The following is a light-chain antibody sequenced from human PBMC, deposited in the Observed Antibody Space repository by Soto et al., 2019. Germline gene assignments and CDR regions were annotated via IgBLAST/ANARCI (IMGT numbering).Light chain of an antibody. V-gene: IGKV3-15*01. CDR3: QQGHNWPLT. CDR1: QSIISE. CDR2: GAS. J-gene: IGKJ2*01. Sequence: EIVMTQSPATLSVSPGESATLSCRASQSIISELAWYQQKPGQPPRLLIYGASTSAAGVPARFTGSGSGSEFTLTISGLQSEDFAVYYCQQGHNWPLTFGQGTRLEI.